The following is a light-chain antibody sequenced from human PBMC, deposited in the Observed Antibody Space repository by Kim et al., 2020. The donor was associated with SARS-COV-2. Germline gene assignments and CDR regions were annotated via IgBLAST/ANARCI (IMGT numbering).Light chain of an antibody. CDR1: RLGDKY. CDR2: QDN. J-gene: IGLJ2*01. Sequence: SVSPRQTASITCSGDRLGDKYAYWYQQKPGQSPVLVIYQDNKRPSGIPERFSGSNSGSTATLTISGTQAMDEADYYCQAWDSSTVVFGGGTQLTVL. CDR3: QAWDSSTVV. V-gene: IGLV3-1*01.